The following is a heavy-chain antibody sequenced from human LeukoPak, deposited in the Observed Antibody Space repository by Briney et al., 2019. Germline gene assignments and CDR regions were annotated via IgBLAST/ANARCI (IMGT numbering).Heavy chain of an antibody. D-gene: IGHD1-26*01. V-gene: IGHV3-74*01. CDR1: GFTFSSYW. J-gene: IGHJ4*02. Sequence: GGSLRLSCAASGFTFSSYWMHWVRQAPGTGLVWVSHIATDGSTTSHADSVKGRFTISRDNAKNMLYLQMNSLRAEDTALYYCARGAGSPDYWGQGTLVTVSS. CDR2: IATDGSTT. CDR3: ARGAGSPDY.